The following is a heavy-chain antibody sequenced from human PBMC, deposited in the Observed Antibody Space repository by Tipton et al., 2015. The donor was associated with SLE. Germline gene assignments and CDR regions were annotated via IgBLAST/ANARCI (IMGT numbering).Heavy chain of an antibody. J-gene: IGHJ4*02. D-gene: IGHD4-11*01. CDR1: GGSFSGYY. V-gene: IGHV4-34*09. CDR2: NYYRGST. CDR3: ARGHNRVAQLDY. Sequence: TLSLTCAVYGGSFSGYYWSWIRQPPGKGLEWIGYNYYRGSTNYNPSLKSRVTISVDTSKNQFSLKLSSVTAADPAVYYCARGHNRVAQLDYWGQGTLVTVSS.